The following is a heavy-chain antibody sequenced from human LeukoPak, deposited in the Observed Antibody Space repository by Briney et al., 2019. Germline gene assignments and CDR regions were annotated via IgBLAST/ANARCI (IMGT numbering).Heavy chain of an antibody. J-gene: IGHJ3*02. D-gene: IGHD3-10*01. CDR3: ASLYGSGSYYKGSLDAFDI. V-gene: IGHV3-66*01. Sequence: PGGSLRLSCAASGFTVSSNYMSWVRQAPGKGLEWVSVIYSGGSTYYADSVKGRFTISRDNSKNTLYLQMNSLRAEDTAVYYCASLYGSGSYYKGSLDAFDIWGQGTMVTVSS. CDR2: IYSGGST. CDR1: GFTVSSNY.